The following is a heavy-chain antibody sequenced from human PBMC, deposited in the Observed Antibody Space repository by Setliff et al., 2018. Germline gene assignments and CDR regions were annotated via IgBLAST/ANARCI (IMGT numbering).Heavy chain of an antibody. D-gene: IGHD3-3*01. Sequence: PSETLSLTCTVSGVSISSHYWSWVRQPSGKGLECIGDIYYTGSTKYNPSLWSRLTMSIDTSKKQFSLRLTSVSAADTAVYYCARLSGFQYIDVWGKGTTVTVSS. J-gene: IGHJ6*03. CDR2: IYYTGST. CDR3: ARLSGFQYIDV. V-gene: IGHV4-59*11. CDR1: GVSISSHY.